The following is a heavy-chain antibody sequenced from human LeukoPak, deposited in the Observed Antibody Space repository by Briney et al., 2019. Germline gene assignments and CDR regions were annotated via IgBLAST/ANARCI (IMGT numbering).Heavy chain of an antibody. CDR3: TRHNPDSGWYDN. Sequence: ASVKVSCKASGYTFTGHYIHWVRQAPGQGLEQMGWINPHSGATDYAQKFQGRVTMTRDTSISTAYMELSSLRSDDTAVSYCTRHNPDSGWYDNWGQGTLVTVSS. CDR2: INPHSGAT. V-gene: IGHV1-2*02. CDR1: GYTFTGHY. J-gene: IGHJ4*02. D-gene: IGHD6-19*01.